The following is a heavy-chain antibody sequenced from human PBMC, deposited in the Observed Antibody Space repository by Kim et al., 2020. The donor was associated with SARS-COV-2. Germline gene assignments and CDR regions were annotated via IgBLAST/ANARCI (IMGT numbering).Heavy chain of an antibody. D-gene: IGHD2-21*02. J-gene: IGHJ2*01. Sequence: CYSPSLNSRVNITVDTSKNQFSLKLNAVTAADTAVYYCARRAVTDWYFDLWGRGTLVTVSS. CDR3: ARRAVTDWYFDL. V-gene: IGHV4-39*01.